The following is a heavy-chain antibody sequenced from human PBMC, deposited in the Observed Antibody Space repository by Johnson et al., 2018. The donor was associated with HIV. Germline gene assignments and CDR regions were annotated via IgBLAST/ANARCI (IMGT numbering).Heavy chain of an antibody. CDR2: ISFDGRNK. D-gene: IGHD5-18*01. Sequence: VQLVESGGGVVQPGRSLRLSCAASGFTFSTYAMHWVRQAPGKGLEWVAVISFDGRNKFYADSARGRFTISRDNSKNTLYLQMNSLRAEDTAVYYCANGGYSYGYDAFDIWGQGTMVTVSS. CDR3: ANGGYSYGYDAFDI. CDR1: GFTFSTYA. V-gene: IGHV3-30*04. J-gene: IGHJ3*02.